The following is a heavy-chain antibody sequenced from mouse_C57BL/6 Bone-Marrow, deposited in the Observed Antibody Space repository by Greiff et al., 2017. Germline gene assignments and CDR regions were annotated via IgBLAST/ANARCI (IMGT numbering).Heavy chain of an antibody. J-gene: IGHJ1*03. CDR3: ARSRHGSSPWYFDV. Sequence: EVHLVESGGGLVQPGGSLSLSCAASGFTFTDYYMSWVRQPPGKALEWLGFIRNKANGYTTEYSASVKGRFTISRDNSQSILYLQMNALRAEDSATYYCARSRHGSSPWYFDVWGTGTTVTVSS. D-gene: IGHD1-1*01. V-gene: IGHV7-3*01. CDR1: GFTFTDYY. CDR2: IRNKANGYTT.